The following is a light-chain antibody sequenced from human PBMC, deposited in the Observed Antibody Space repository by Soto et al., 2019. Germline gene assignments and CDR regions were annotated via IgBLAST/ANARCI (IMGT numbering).Light chain of an antibody. Sequence: DIQMTQSPSSLSASVGDRVTITCRASQGISNYLAWYQQKPGKVPKLLIYAASTLQSGVPSRFSGSGSGTDFTLTISRLEPEDFAVYYCQQYGRPFGQGTKVDI. CDR2: AAS. CDR1: QGISNY. J-gene: IGKJ1*01. V-gene: IGKV1-27*01. CDR3: QQYGRP.